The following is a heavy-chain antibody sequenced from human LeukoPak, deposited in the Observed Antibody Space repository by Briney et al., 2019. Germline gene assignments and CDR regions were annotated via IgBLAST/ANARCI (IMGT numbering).Heavy chain of an antibody. CDR1: GXXXSXYA. Sequence: SVKVSCKASGXXXSXYAISWVRXXPXQXXXWMGGIIPIFGTANYAQKFQGRVTITADESTSTAYMELSSLRSEDTAVYYCATNPVAGPLDYWGQGTLVTVSS. D-gene: IGHD6-19*01. J-gene: IGHJ4*02. CDR2: IIPIFGTA. V-gene: IGHV1-69*13. CDR3: ATNPVAGPLDY.